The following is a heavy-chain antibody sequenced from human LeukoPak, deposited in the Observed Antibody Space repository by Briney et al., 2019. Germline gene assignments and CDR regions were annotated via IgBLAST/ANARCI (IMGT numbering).Heavy chain of an antibody. V-gene: IGHV3-74*01. CDR1: GFTFSDYY. Sequence: GGSLRLSCAASGFTFSDYYMSWIRQAPGKGLVWVSRINSDGSSTSYADSVKGRFTISRDNAKNTLYLQMNSLRAEDTAVYYCARGAHDLPYYYYGMDVWGQGTTVTVSS. CDR3: ARGAHDLPYYYYGMDV. CDR2: INSDGSST. D-gene: IGHD2-21*02. J-gene: IGHJ6*02.